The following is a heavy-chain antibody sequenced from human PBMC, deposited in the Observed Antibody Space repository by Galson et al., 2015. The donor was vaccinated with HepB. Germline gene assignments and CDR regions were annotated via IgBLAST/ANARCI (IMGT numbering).Heavy chain of an antibody. D-gene: IGHD3-22*01. CDR2: IIPLFGSA. J-gene: IGHJ3*02. V-gene: IGHV1-69*13. CDR3: ARDRTDYYDSSGYSYDAFDI. Sequence: SVKVSCKASAGAFSTYTLSWVRQAPGQGLEWMGGIIPLFGSANYAQKFQGRVTITADESTSTTYMELRRLRSEDTAVYYCARDRTDYYDSSGYSYDAFDIWGQGTMVTVSP. CDR1: AGAFSTYT.